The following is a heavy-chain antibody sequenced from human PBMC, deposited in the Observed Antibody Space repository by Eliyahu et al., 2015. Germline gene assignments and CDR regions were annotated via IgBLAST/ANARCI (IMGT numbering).Heavy chain of an antibody. CDR2: ISSSGSTI. CDR3: ASYGSRLHRVFDP. D-gene: IGHD1-26*01. Sequence: EVQLVESGGGLVQPGGSLRLSCAASGFXFSSYEMNWVRQAPGKGLEWVSYISSSGSTIYYADSVKGRFTISRDNAKNSLYLQMNSLRAEDTAVYYCASYGSRLHRVFDPWGQGTLVTVSS. CDR1: GFXFSSYE. J-gene: IGHJ5*02. V-gene: IGHV3-48*03.